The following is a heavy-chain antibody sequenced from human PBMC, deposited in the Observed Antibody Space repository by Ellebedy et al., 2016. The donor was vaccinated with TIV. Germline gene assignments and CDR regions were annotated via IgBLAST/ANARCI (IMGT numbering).Heavy chain of an antibody. V-gene: IGHV3-9*03. CDR3: AKGGESEGASHFDY. J-gene: IGHJ4*02. D-gene: IGHD3-10*01. CDR2: ITWNSAAK. Sequence: PGGSLRLSCTASGFTFDDYAMHWVRQAPGKGLEWVSGITWNSAAKGYADTVKGRFTISRDNAKNSLYLEMSSLTIEDVGMYYCAKGGESEGASHFDYWGQGTPVTVSS. CDR1: GFTFDDYA.